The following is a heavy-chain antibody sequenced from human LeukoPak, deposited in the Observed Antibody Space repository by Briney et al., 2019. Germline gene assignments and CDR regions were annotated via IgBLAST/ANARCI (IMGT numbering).Heavy chain of an antibody. Sequence: GESLKISCQASGYTFSTYWIGWVRQMPGKGLEWMGIIYPKDSETAYSPSFQGQVTISADKSISTAYLQWSSLKASDTAMYYCARQQAAGFDYWGQGTLVTVSS. J-gene: IGHJ4*02. D-gene: IGHD6-13*01. CDR2: IYPKDSET. CDR1: GYTFSTYW. V-gene: IGHV5-51*01. CDR3: ARQQAAGFDY.